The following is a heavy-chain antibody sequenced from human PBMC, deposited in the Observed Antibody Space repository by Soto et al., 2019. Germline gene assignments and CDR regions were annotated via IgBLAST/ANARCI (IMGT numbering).Heavy chain of an antibody. CDR3: VSEARLADV. D-gene: IGHD6-25*01. V-gene: IGHV3-11*06. Sequence: QVQLVESGGGLVKPGGSLRLSCAASGFTFSDYYMNWIRQAPGKGLEWLSYISGGSSDTNYADSVKGRFTISRDNAKNALYLQMNSLRVEDTAVYYCVSEARLADVWGQGTTVTVAS. CDR1: GFTFSDYY. CDR2: ISGGSSDT. J-gene: IGHJ6*02.